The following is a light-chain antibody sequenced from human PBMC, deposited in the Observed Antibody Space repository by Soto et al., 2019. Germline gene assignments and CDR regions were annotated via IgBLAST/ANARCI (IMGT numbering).Light chain of an antibody. CDR3: SSYSSSTAYL. CDR2: EVS. Sequence: QPVLTQPASVSGSPGQSITISCTGTSSDVGGYDYVSWYQLHPGKAPKLMVFEVSNRPSGVSYRFSGSKSGNTASLTISGLQAEDEADYFCSSYSSSTAYLFGTGTKLTVL. V-gene: IGLV2-14*01. CDR1: SSDVGGYDY. J-gene: IGLJ1*01.